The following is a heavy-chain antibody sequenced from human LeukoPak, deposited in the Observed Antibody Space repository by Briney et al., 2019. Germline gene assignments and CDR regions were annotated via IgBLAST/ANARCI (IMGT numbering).Heavy chain of an antibody. CDR2: IKTDGSST. CDR1: GFAFSNFW. Sequence: GGSLRLSCTASGFAFSNFWMHWVRQAPGKGLVWVSRIKTDGSSTNYADSVKGRFTISRDNAKNTLHLQMNSLRAEDTAVYYCLRDRDYWGQGTLVTVSS. V-gene: IGHV3-74*01. J-gene: IGHJ4*02. CDR3: LRDRDY.